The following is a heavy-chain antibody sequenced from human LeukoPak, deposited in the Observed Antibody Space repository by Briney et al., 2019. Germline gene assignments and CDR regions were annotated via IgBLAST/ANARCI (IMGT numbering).Heavy chain of an antibody. CDR1: GGSISSSSYY. CDR3: ARVANYYDSSGPNYYFDY. CDR2: IYYSGST. Sequence: PSETLSLTCTVSGGSISSSSYYWGWIRQPPGKGLEWIGSIYYSGSTYYNPSLKSRVTISVDTSKNQFSLKLSSVTAADTAVYYCARVANYYDSSGPNYYFDYWGQGTLVTVSS. V-gene: IGHV4-39*07. J-gene: IGHJ4*02. D-gene: IGHD3-22*01.